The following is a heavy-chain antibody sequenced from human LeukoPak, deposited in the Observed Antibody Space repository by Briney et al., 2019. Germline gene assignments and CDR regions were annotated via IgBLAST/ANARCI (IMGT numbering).Heavy chain of an antibody. D-gene: IGHD3-10*01. J-gene: IGHJ4*02. CDR3: ARAEGSGSSFDY. CDR2: ISSSSTYI. CDR1: GFPFRSFS. V-gene: IGHV3-21*01. Sequence: GGSLRLSCVASGFPFRSFSMNWVRQAPGKGLEWVSSISSSSTYIYYADSVKGRFTISRDNAKNSLYLQMNSLRVEHTAVYYCARAEGSGSSFDYWGQGTLVTVSS.